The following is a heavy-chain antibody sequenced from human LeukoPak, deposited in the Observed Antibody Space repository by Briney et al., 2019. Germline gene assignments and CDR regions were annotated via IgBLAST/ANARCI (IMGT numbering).Heavy chain of an antibody. V-gene: IGHV3-7*01. D-gene: IGHD3-22*01. J-gene: IGHJ1*01. CDR2: IKTDGSEK. Sequence: GGSLRLSCAASGFTFSSYGMHWVRQAPGKGLQWVANIKTDGSEKYYVDSVKGRFTISRDNAKNSLYLQMNSLRAEDTAVYYCATYSSLNRREFQFWGQGTLLTVSS. CDR3: ATYSSLNRREFQF. CDR1: GFTFSSYG.